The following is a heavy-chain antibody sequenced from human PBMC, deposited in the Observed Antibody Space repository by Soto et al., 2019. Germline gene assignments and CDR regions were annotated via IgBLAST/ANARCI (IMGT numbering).Heavy chain of an antibody. J-gene: IGHJ4*02. CDR2: ISGSGGST. CDR3: AKDGEYSSPFRY. Sequence: EVQLLESGGGLVQPGGSLRLSCAASGFTFSSYAKSWVRQAPGKGLEWVSAISGSGGSTYYADSVKGRFTISRDNSKNTLYLQMNSLSAEDTAVYYCAKDGEYSSPFRYWGQGTLVTVSS. D-gene: IGHD6-6*01. CDR1: GFTFSSYA. V-gene: IGHV3-23*01.